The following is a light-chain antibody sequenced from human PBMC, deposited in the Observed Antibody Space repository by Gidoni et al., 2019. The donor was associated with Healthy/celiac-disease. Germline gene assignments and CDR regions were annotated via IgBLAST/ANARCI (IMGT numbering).Light chain of an antibody. CDR2: GAS. V-gene: IGKV3-20*01. CDR3: QQYGSSRELT. Sequence: DIVLTLSPVTLSLSPGDRANLSCRASQSVSSRYLAWYQQKPGQAPRLLIYGASSRATGIPDRFSGSGCGTDFTLTISRLEPEDLAVYYCQQYGSSRELTFGGGTRVEIK. J-gene: IGKJ4*01. CDR1: QSVSSRY.